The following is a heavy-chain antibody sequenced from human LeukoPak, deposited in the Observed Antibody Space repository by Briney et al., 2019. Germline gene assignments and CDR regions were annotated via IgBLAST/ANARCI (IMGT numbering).Heavy chain of an antibody. D-gene: IGHD3-10*01. CDR1: GYTFTSYD. CDR2: MNPNSGNT. V-gene: IGHV1-8*01. J-gene: IGHJ5*02. Sequence: GASVKVSCKASGYTFTSYDINWVRQATGQGLEWMGWMNPNSGNTGYAQKFQGRVTMTRNTSISTAYMELSSLRSEDTAVYYCARATSCKVRGVIEALLSQCDNWFDPWGQGTLVTVSS. CDR3: ARATSCKVRGVIEALLSQCDNWFDP.